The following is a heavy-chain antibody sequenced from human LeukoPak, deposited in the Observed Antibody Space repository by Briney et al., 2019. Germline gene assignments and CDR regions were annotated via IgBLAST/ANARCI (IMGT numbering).Heavy chain of an antibody. CDR3: ARGLGRPDAPDY. V-gene: IGHV1-18*04. CDR1: GYTFTSYG. J-gene: IGHJ4*02. CDR2: ISAYNGNT. Sequence: APVKVSCKASGYTFTSYGITWVRQAPGQGLKWMGWISAYNGNTNYAQKLQGRVTMTRDTSTSTAYMELRSLRSDDTAVYYCARGLGRPDAPDYWGQGTLVTVSS. D-gene: IGHD1-14*01.